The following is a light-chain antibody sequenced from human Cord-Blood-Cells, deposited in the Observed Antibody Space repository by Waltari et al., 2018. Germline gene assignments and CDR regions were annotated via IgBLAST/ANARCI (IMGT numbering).Light chain of an antibody. CDR2: AAS. V-gene: IGKV1-39*01. CDR1: QSIRSY. Sequence: DSKMTQSPSSLAASVGDRVTITCRASQSIRSYLNWYHQKPGKAPKLLIYAASSLQSGVPSRFSGSGSGTDFTLIISSLQPEDFATYYCQQSYSTPYTFGQGTKLEIK. CDR3: QQSYSTPYT. J-gene: IGKJ2*01.